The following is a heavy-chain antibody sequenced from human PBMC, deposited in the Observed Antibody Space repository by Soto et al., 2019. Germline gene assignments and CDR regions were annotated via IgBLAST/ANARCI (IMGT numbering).Heavy chain of an antibody. D-gene: IGHD6-19*01. V-gene: IGHV3-53*02. CDR3: ARATTGYSSGWYYSHYYGMDV. Sequence: EVQLVETGGGLIQPGGSLRLSCAASGFTVSSNYTSWVRQAPGKGLEWVSVIYSGGSTYYADSVKGRFTISRDNSKNTQYLQMNSLRAEDTAVYYCARATTGYSSGWYYSHYYGMDVWGQGTTVTVSS. CDR2: IYSGGST. CDR1: GFTVSSNY. J-gene: IGHJ6*02.